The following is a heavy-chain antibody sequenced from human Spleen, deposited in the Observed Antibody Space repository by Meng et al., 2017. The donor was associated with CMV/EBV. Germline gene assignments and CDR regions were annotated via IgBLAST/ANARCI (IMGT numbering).Heavy chain of an antibody. CDR2: VYYSGNT. V-gene: IGHV4-39*07. CDR3: VRDYYGSGLIDS. D-gene: IGHD3-10*01. Sequence: SETLSLTCTVSGGSISSSSYYWGWIRQPPGKGLEWIGSVYYSGNTYYSPSLRGRVTISLDTSKNQFSLKLSSVTAADTAVYYCVRDYYGSGLIDSWGQGTVVTVSS. CDR1: GGSISSSSYY. J-gene: IGHJ4*02.